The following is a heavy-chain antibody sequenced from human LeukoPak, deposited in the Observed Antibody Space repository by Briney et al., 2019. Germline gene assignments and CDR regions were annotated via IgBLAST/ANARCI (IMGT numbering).Heavy chain of an antibody. CDR3: AKYCSGGNCYSGLY. V-gene: IGHV3-23*01. J-gene: IGHJ4*02. Sequence: GGSLRLSCAASGFTFSSYAMTWVRQAPGKGLEWVSTFSSSGGSTYYADSVKGRFTISRDSSKDTLFLQMNSLRAEDTAVYYCAKYCSGGNCYSGLYWGQGTLVTVSS. D-gene: IGHD2-15*01. CDR1: GFTFSSYA. CDR2: FSSSGGST.